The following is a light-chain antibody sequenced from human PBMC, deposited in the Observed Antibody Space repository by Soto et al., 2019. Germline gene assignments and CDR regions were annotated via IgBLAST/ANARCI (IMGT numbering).Light chain of an antibody. CDR3: QQRSNWIT. CDR1: QSVSSN. V-gene: IGKV3-11*01. Sequence: EILMTQSPVTLSVSPGARAPLSCRASQSVSSNLAWYQQKPGQAPSLLISGASIRATGIPARFSGSGSGTDFTLTISSLEPEDFAVYYCQQRSNWITFGQGTRLEIK. J-gene: IGKJ5*01. CDR2: GAS.